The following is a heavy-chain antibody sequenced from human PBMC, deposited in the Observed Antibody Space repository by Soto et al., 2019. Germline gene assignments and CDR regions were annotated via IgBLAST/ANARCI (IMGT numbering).Heavy chain of an antibody. CDR3: VRHSPNEGFDP. CDR2: SRDNAHRYGAT. J-gene: IGHJ5*02. V-gene: IGHV3-72*01. D-gene: IGHD1-1*01. CDR1: GFTFSDYY. Sequence: EVQLVQSGGGLVQPGGSLRLSCAASGFTFSDYYIDWVRQAPGKGLEWVGRSRDNAHRYGATEYAPSVKGRSTISRDESKHPVYLESNSLKTDDTAVYYFVRHSPNEGFDPSGQGTLVTVSS.